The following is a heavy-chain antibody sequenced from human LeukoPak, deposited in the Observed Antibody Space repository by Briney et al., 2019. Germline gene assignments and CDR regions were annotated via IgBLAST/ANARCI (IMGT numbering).Heavy chain of an antibody. CDR3: AREIRDAFDI. V-gene: IGHV3-21*01. Sequence: GGSLRLSCAASGFTFSSYSMNWVRQAPGEGLEWVSSISSSSSYIYYADSVKGRFTISRDNAKNSLYLQMNSLRAEDTAVYYCAREIRDAFDIWGQGTMVTVSS. J-gene: IGHJ3*02. CDR1: GFTFSSYS. CDR2: ISSSSSYI.